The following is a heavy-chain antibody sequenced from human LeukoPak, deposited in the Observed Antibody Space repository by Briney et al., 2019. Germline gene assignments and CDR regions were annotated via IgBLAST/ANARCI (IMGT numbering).Heavy chain of an antibody. CDR3: ARAYCSSTSCPLDY. V-gene: IGHV1-69*06. J-gene: IGHJ4*02. Sequence: SVKVSCKASGGTFSSYAISWVRQAPGQGLEWMGGIIPIFGTATYAQKFQGRVTITADKSTSTAYMELSSLRSEDTAVYYCARAYCSSTSCPLDYWGQGTLVTVSS. CDR1: GGTFSSYA. D-gene: IGHD2-2*01. CDR2: IIPIFGTA.